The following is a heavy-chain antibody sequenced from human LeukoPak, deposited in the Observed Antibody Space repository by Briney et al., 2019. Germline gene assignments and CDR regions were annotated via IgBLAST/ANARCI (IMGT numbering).Heavy chain of an antibody. CDR1: GDSISPYY. CDR2: VFYTGST. CDR3: ARTRSGYSTLGY. D-gene: IGHD1-26*01. Sequence: PSETLSLTCTFSGDSISPYYWSWIRQPPGGGLEWIGYVFYTGSTNYNPSLKSRVTISVATSRNQFSLKLTSVTAADTAVYYCARTRSGYSTLGYWGQGTLVTVSS. V-gene: IGHV4-59*01. J-gene: IGHJ4*02.